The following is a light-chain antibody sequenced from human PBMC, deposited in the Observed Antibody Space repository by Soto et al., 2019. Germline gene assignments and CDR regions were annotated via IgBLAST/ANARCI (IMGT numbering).Light chain of an antibody. Sequence: DIQMTQSTSTLSASVGDRVTITCRASQSISNWLAWYQQKPGKAPKILIYKTSSLESGVPSRFSGSGSGTEFTLTISSLQPDDFATYYCQQYNGYRWTFGQGTKVDIK. J-gene: IGKJ1*01. CDR2: KTS. CDR3: QQYNGYRWT. CDR1: QSISNW. V-gene: IGKV1-5*03.